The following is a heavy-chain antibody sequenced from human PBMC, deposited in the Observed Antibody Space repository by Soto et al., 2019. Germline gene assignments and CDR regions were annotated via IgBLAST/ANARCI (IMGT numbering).Heavy chain of an antibody. Sequence: QVQLVQSGAEVKKPGSSVKVSCKASGGTFSSYTISWVRQAPGQGLEWMGRIIPILGIANYAQKFQGRVTITADKATSTAYMELSSLRSEDTAVYYCAVRYCSGGSCSPFDYWGQGTLVTVSS. J-gene: IGHJ4*02. V-gene: IGHV1-69*02. CDR3: AVRYCSGGSCSPFDY. CDR2: IIPILGIA. CDR1: GGTFSSYT. D-gene: IGHD2-15*01.